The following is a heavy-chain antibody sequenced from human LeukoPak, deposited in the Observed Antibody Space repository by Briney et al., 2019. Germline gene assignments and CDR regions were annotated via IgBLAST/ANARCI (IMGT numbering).Heavy chain of an antibody. CDR3: ATQNTFGGVIGYFDY. CDR2: ISSSSSTI. Sequence: GESLRLSCAASGFTFSSYSMNWVRQAPGKGLEWVSYISSSSSTIYYADSVKGRFTISRDNAKNSLYLQMNSLRDEDTAVYYCATQNTFGGVIGYFDYWGQGTLVTVSS. V-gene: IGHV3-48*02. CDR1: GFTFSSYS. J-gene: IGHJ4*02. D-gene: IGHD3-16*02.